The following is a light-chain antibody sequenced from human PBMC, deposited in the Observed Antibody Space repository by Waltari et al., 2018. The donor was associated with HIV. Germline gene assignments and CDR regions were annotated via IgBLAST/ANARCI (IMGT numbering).Light chain of an antibody. J-gene: IGLJ3*02. CDR1: GSNLANNY. CDR2: ENH. Sequence: QSMLTQPPSVSAAPGQKVTISCSGTGSNLANNYVSWYQPLPGAAPKLVLYENHNRPPGIPDRFSGSKSGASATLVITGLQTVDECDYYCGTWDSSLNAGVFGGGTKLTVL. V-gene: IGLV1-51*01. CDR3: GTWDSSLNAGV.